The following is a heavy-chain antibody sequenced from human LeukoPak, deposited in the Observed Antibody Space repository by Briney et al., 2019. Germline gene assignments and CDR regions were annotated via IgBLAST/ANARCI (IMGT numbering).Heavy chain of an antibody. J-gene: IGHJ3*02. CDR2: ISGSGGST. Sequence: GGSLRLSCAASGFTVSSNYMSWVRQAPGRGLEWVSAISGSGGSTYYADSVKGRFTISRDNSKNTLYLQMNSLRAEDTAVYYCAKDLEGAGQPYQDAFDIWGQGTMVTVSS. V-gene: IGHV3-23*01. CDR1: GFTVSSNY. D-gene: IGHD2-2*01. CDR3: AKDLEGAGQPYQDAFDI.